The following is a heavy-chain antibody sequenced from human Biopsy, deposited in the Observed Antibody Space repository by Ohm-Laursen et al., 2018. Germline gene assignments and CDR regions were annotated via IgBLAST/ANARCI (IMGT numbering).Heavy chain of an antibody. J-gene: IGHJ4*02. Sequence: ASVKVSCKASGGTFNTYAISWVRQAPGQGLEWMGIINPGGNSTAYTQNFQGRVTMTWDTSTTTVYMELSSLRSEDTAVYYCVLASFDYWGQGTLVTVPS. CDR1: GGTFNTYA. V-gene: IGHV1-46*02. CDR3: VLASFDY. CDR2: INPGGNST.